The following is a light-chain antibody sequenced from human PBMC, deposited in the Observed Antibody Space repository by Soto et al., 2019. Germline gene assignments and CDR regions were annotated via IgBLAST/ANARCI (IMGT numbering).Light chain of an antibody. CDR2: GAS. J-gene: IGKJ2*01. CDR1: QSVSSN. V-gene: IGKV3-15*01. Sequence: EIVMTQSPATLSVSPGERATLSCRASQSVSSNLAWYQQKPGQAPRLLIYGASTRATGLPARFSGSGSWTEFTLTISSLQSEDFAVYYCQQYNNWPPYTFGQGTKLEIK. CDR3: QQYNNWPPYT.